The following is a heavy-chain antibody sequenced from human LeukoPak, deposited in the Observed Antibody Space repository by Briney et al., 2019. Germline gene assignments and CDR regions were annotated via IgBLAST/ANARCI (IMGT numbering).Heavy chain of an antibody. CDR1: GYTFSSSD. V-gene: IGHV1-8*01. D-gene: IGHD3-10*01. Sequence: ASVKVSCKASGYTFSSSDINWVRRATGQGLEWMGWMNPNSGNTGYAQKFQGRVTMTRNTSISTAYMELSSLRSEDTAVYYCARRPIWFGELEMAFDIWGQGTMVTVSS. J-gene: IGHJ3*02. CDR3: ARRPIWFGELEMAFDI. CDR2: MNPNSGNT.